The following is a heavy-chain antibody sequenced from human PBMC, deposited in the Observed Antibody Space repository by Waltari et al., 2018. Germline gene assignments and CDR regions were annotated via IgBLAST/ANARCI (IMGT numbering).Heavy chain of an antibody. CDR2: IIPISGRG. CDR1: GGTFSSYA. J-gene: IGHJ3*02. Sequence: QVQLVQSGAEVKKPGSSVKVSCKASGGTFSSYAISWVRQAPGQGLEWMGGIIPISGRGNYAQKVQGRGTIAADESTSTAYMELGSLRSEDTAVYYCARAGPTAMVTGDAFDIWGQGTMVTVSS. V-gene: IGHV1-69*01. CDR3: ARAGPTAMVTGDAFDI. D-gene: IGHD5-18*01.